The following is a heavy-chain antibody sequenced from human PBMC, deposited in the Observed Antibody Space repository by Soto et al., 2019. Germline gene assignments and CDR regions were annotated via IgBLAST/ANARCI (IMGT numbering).Heavy chain of an antibody. J-gene: IGHJ4*02. Sequence: QQWGSLRLSCAASGFTFSSYAMSWVRQAPGKGLEWVSAISGSGGSTYYADSVKGRFTISRDNSKNTLYLQMNSLRAEDTAVYYCATDVEKLRFLEWLSRPFDYWGQGTLVTVSS. CDR3: ATDVEKLRFLEWLSRPFDY. D-gene: IGHD3-3*01. V-gene: IGHV3-23*01. CDR1: GFTFSSYA. CDR2: ISGSGGST.